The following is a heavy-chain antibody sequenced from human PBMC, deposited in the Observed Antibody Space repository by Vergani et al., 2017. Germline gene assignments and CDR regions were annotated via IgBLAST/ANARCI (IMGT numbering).Heavy chain of an antibody. J-gene: IGHJ4*02. CDR1: EFTFSNYA. Sequence: EVQLLESGGGLVQPGGSLRLTCAASEFTFSNYAMNWVRQAPGKGLEWVSGISGSGVSAYYTDSVKGRFTISRDNSKNMLFLQMNNLRTEDTAIYYCARHTTYTDSWGQGTLVTVSS. CDR3: ARHTTYTDS. CDR2: ISGSGVSA. D-gene: IGHD1-1*01. V-gene: IGHV3-23*01.